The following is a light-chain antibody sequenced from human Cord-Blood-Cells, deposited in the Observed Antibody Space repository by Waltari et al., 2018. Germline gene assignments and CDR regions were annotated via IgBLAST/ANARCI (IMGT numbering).Light chain of an antibody. Sequence: IQMTQSPSSVSASVGDRVTITCQASQDISNYLIWYQQKQGKAPKLLIYDASNLETGVPSRFSGSGSGTDFTFTISSLQPEDIATYYCQQYDNLPLTFGGGTKVEIK. CDR2: DAS. CDR1: QDISNY. CDR3: QQYDNLPLT. V-gene: IGKV1-33*01. J-gene: IGKJ4*01.